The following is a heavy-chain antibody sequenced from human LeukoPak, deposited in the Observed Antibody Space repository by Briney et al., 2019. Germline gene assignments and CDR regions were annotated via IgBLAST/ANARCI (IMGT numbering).Heavy chain of an antibody. CDR1: GFIFSSYW. J-gene: IGHJ3*02. D-gene: IGHD3-10*01. V-gene: IGHV3-74*01. Sequence: QSGGSLRLSCAASGFIFSSYWIHWVRHAPGKGLVWVSRINSDGSTTNYADSVKGRFTISRDNAKNTLYLQVNSLRAEDTAVYYCARTLGEWSAFDIWGQGTMVTVSS. CDR2: INSDGSTT. CDR3: ARTLGEWSAFDI.